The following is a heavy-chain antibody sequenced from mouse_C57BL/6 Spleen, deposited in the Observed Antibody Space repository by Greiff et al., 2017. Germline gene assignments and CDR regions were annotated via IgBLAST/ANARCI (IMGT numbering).Heavy chain of an antibody. V-gene: IGHV1-69*01. Sequence: QVQLQQPGAELVMPGASVKLSCKASGYTFTSYWMHWVKQRPGQGLEWIGDIYPSDSYTNYNQKFKGKSTLTVDKSSSTAYMQLSSLTSEDSAVYYCAGQHRLRDAMDYWGQGTSVTVSS. D-gene: IGHD3-2*02. CDR3: AGQHRLRDAMDY. J-gene: IGHJ4*01. CDR2: IYPSDSYT. CDR1: GYTFTSYW.